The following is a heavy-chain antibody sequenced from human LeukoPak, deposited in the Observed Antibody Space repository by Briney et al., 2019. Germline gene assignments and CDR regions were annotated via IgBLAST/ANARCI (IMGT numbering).Heavy chain of an antibody. CDR1: GFTFDDYA. D-gene: IGHD6-19*01. CDR2: ISWDGGGT. Sequence: GGSLRLSCAASGFTFDDYAMHWVRQAPGKGLEWVSLISWDGGGTYYADSVKGRFTISRDNSKNSLYLQMNSLRAEDTALYYCAKDWAVAGTRYYYYYYMDVWGKGTTVTVSS. J-gene: IGHJ6*03. V-gene: IGHV3-43D*03. CDR3: AKDWAVAGTRYYYYYYMDV.